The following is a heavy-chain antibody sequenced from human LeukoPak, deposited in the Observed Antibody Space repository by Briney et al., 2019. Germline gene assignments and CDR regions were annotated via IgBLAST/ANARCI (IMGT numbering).Heavy chain of an antibody. CDR1: GFTFSSYA. J-gene: IGHJ4*02. Sequence: GGSLRLSCAASGFTFSSYAMHWVRQAPGKGLEWVAVISYDGSNKYYADSVKGRFTISRDNSKNTLYLQMNSLRAEDTAVYYCARSTASRVVVPAANVIDYWGQGTLVTVSS. V-gene: IGHV3-30*14. CDR2: ISYDGSNK. D-gene: IGHD2-2*01. CDR3: ARSTASRVVVPAANVIDY.